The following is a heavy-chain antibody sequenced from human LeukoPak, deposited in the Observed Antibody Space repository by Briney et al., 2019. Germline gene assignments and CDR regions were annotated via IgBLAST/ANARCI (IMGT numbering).Heavy chain of an antibody. J-gene: IGHJ4*02. CDR2: VWPDDSDT. D-gene: IGHD2-2*01. CDR1: GYSFTSYW. Sequence: GESLKISCKASGYSFTSYWIGWVRQMPGKGLEWMGIVWPDDSDTRYSSSFQGQVTISADKSTSTAYLQWSSLKASDTAMYYCARLVGRILTFTPRYFDYWGQGTLVTVSS. CDR3: ARLVGRILTFTPRYFDY. V-gene: IGHV5-51*01.